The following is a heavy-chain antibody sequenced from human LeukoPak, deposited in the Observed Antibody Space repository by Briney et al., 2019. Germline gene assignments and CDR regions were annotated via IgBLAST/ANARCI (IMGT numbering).Heavy chain of an antibody. D-gene: IGHD4-17*01. V-gene: IGHV3-21*06. J-gene: IGHJ4*02. CDR1: GFTFRTYN. CDR2: ISKTSTKI. Sequence: GGSLRLSCAASGFTFRTYNMNWVRQAPGKGLEWVSFISKTSTKIYYGDSVRGRFTISRDNAKNSIHLQMGSLRVEDTAVYYCVRGNGDLFDFWGQETLVSVSS. CDR3: VRGNGDLFDF.